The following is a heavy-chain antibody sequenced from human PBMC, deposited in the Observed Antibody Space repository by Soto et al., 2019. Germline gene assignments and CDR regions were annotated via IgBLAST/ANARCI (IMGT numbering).Heavy chain of an antibody. V-gene: IGHV3-53*02. CDR1: GFTVSSHY. CDR3: ATPVTRLIAFDL. J-gene: IGHJ3*01. D-gene: IGHD4-17*01. Sequence: EVQLVETGGGLIQPGGSLRLSCAASGFTVSSHYMTWVRQTPGKGPEWVSIIYASDSTFYADSVKGRFTISRDNSKNTVYLHLNSLRAEDTAMYYCATPVTRLIAFDLWGQGTMVTVSS. CDR2: IYASDST.